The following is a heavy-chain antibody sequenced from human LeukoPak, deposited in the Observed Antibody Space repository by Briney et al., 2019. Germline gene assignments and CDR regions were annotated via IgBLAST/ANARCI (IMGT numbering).Heavy chain of an antibody. CDR1: GFTFSDYS. Sequence: GGSLRLSCAASGFTFSDYSMNWVRQTPRKGLEWVSCISGSGSYIYYADSVKGRFTISRDNAKNSLYLQMNSLRAEDTAVYYCARARFLEWLPKYYFDYWGQGTLVTVSS. V-gene: IGHV3-21*01. CDR2: ISGSGSYI. D-gene: IGHD3-3*01. CDR3: ARARFLEWLPKYYFDY. J-gene: IGHJ4*02.